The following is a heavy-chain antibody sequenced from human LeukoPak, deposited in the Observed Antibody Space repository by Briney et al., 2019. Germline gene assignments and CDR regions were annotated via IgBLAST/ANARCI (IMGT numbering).Heavy chain of an antibody. D-gene: IGHD3-10*01. Sequence: GGSLRLSCAASGFTFSSYAIHWVRQAPGKGLEWVAVISYDGSNKYYADSVKGRFTISRDNSMNTLYLQMNSLRPEDTGIYYCARITMVRGLDYWGQGTLVTVSS. V-gene: IGHV3-30-3*01. CDR3: ARITMVRGLDY. J-gene: IGHJ4*02. CDR1: GFTFSSYA. CDR2: ISYDGSNK.